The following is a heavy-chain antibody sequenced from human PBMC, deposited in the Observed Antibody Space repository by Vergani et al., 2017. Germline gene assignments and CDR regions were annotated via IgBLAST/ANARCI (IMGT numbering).Heavy chain of an antibody. Sequence: QVQLVQSGAEVKKPGASVKVSCKASGYTFTGYYMHWVRQAPGQGLEWMGWINPNSGNTGYAQKFQGRVTITRNTSISTAYMELSSLRSEDTAVYYCARSSGYYSYYFDFWGQGTLVTVSS. CDR2: INPNSGNT. D-gene: IGHD3-22*01. CDR3: ARSSGYYSYYFDF. V-gene: IGHV1-8*03. CDR1: GYTFTGYY. J-gene: IGHJ4*02.